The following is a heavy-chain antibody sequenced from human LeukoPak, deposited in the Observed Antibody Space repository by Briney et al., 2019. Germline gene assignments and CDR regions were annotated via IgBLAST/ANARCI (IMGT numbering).Heavy chain of an antibody. CDR1: GFTFSSYS. V-gene: IGHV3-48*04. CDR2: ISSSSSTI. Sequence: GGSLRLSCAASGFTFSSYSMNWVHQAPGKGLEWVSYISSSSSTIYYADSVKGRFTISRDNAKNSLYLQMNSLRAEDTAVYYCSRDVGFGPRYFDYWGQGTLVTVSS. J-gene: IGHJ4*02. D-gene: IGHD3-10*01. CDR3: SRDVGFGPRYFDY.